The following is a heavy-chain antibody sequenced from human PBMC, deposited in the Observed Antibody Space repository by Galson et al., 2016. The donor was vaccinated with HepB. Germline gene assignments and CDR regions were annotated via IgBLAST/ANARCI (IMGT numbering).Heavy chain of an antibody. CDR2: ITDSGHDT. D-gene: IGHD6-19*01. J-gene: IGHJ4*02. CDR1: GFTFSNSA. Sequence: SLRLSCAASGFTFSNSAMSWVRQAPGKGLEWVSIITDSGHDTYYADPLKGRFTISRDNSRNTMYLQKNGLRVEDTAVYYCARSPASGWSTDFFDYWGLGTLVTVAS. V-gene: IGHV3-23*01. CDR3: ARSPASGWSTDFFDY.